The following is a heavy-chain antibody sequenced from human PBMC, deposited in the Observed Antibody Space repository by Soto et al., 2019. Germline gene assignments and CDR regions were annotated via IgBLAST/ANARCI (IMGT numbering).Heavy chain of an antibody. J-gene: IGHJ4*02. V-gene: IGHV1-58*02. Sequence: GASVKVSCKASGFTFTSSAMQWVRQARGQRLEWIGWIVVGSGNTNYAQKFQERVTITRDMSTSTAYMELSSLRSEDTAVYYCAANPYYYDILTGYPTDWGQGTLVTVSS. CDR3: AANPYYYDILTGYPTD. CDR2: IVVGSGNT. CDR1: GFTFTSSA. D-gene: IGHD3-9*01.